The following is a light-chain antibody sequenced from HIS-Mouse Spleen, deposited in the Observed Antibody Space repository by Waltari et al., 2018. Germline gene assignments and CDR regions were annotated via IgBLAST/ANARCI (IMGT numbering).Light chain of an antibody. CDR1: SGSVSTSYY. CDR2: GTN. J-gene: IGLJ3*02. Sequence: QTVVTQEPSFSVSPGGTVTLTCGLSSGSVSTSYYPSWYQQTPGQAPPTLIYGTNTRSSGVPDRFSGSILGNKAALTITGAQADDESDYYCVLYMGSGIWVFGGGTKLTVL. V-gene: IGLV8-61*01. CDR3: VLYMGSGIWV.